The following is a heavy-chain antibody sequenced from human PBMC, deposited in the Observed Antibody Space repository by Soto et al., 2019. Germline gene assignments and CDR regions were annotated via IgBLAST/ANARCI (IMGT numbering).Heavy chain of an antibody. CDR1: GASISTEGYT. Sequence: PSETLSLTCAVSGASISTEGYTWSWIRQPPGKGLEWIGYIYPSGATHYNPSLKSRVTISLEASRNRFSLSVGSVTAADTAVYYCARATFGAVAHLEAWGQGTRVTVSS. D-gene: IGHD3-3*01. CDR3: ARATFGAVAHLEA. V-gene: IGHV4-30-2*01. CDR2: IYPSGAT. J-gene: IGHJ6*02.